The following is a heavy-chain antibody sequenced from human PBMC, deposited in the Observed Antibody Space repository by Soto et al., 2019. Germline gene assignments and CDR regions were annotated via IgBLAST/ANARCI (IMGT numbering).Heavy chain of an antibody. CDR2: ISYDGSDK. CDR1: GFTFSSYA. Sequence: GGSLRLSCAATGFTFSSYAMHWVRQAPGKGLEWVAVISYDGSDKYYADSVKGRFTMSRDRSKNTLYLQMNSLRAEDTAVYYCARRLLGATVTYFDYWGQGTLVTVSS. D-gene: IGHD1-26*01. CDR3: ARRLLGATVTYFDY. J-gene: IGHJ4*01. V-gene: IGHV3-30*04.